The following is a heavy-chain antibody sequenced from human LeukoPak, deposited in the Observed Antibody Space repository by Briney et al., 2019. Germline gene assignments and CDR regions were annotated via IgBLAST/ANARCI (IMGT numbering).Heavy chain of an antibody. Sequence: GGSLRLSCAASGFTFSSYSMNWVRQAPGKGLEWVSSISSSSSYIYYADSVKGRFTISRDNAKNSLYLQMNSLRAEDTAVYYCARAGPLRPDRDYYYYMDVWGKGTTVTVSS. V-gene: IGHV3-21*01. D-gene: IGHD6-25*01. CDR3: ARAGPLRPDRDYYYYMDV. CDR2: ISSSSSYI. J-gene: IGHJ6*03. CDR1: GFTFSSYS.